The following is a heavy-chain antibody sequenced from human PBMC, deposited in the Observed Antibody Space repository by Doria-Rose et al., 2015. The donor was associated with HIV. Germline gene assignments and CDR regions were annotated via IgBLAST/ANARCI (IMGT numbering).Heavy chain of an antibody. CDR2: IHVDTGNT. CDR1: GYTFTRYA. CDR3: AKDRVRVVQAATTLDF. J-gene: IGHJ4*02. V-gene: IGHV1-3*01. Sequence: QVLLVQSGAEVKKPGASVRVSCKASGYTFTRYAMHWVRQAPGQRPEWMGWIHVDTGNTEYSQKVRGRLIITRDTSASTAYMELSSLTSDDTAVYYCAKDRVRVVQAATTLDFWGQGTLVTVSS. D-gene: IGHD2-2*01.